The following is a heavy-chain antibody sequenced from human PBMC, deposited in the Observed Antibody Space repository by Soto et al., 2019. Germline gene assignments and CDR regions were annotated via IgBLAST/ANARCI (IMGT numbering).Heavy chain of an antibody. CDR1: GYTFTSYG. Sequence: QVQLVQSGAEVKKPGASVKVSCKASGYTFTSYGISWVRQAPGQGLEWMGWISAYNGNTKYEQKLQGRVTMTTDTTTRTAYMELRSLRSDATAVYDCAREPNYFDYWGQGTLVTVSS. V-gene: IGHV1-18*01. CDR2: ISAYNGNT. J-gene: IGHJ4*02. CDR3: AREPNYFDY.